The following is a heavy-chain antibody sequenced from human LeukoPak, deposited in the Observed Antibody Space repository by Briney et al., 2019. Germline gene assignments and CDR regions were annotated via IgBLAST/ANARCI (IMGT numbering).Heavy chain of an antibody. CDR3: ARSRMVRGAILGNLDY. CDR2: INAGNGNT. J-gene: IGHJ4*02. V-gene: IGHV1-3*01. D-gene: IGHD3-10*01. CDR1: GYTLTSYA. Sequence: ASVKVSCKASGYTLTSYAMHWVRQAPGQRLEWMGWINAGNGNTKYSQKFQGRVTITRDTSASTAYMELSSLRSEDTAVYYCARSRMVRGAILGNLDYWGQGTLVTVSS.